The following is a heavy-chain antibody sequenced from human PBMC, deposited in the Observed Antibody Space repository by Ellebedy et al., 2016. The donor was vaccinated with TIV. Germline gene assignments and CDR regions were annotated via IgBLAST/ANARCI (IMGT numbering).Heavy chain of an antibody. CDR3: ARTPYSSGWYDPYFVDY. CDR1: GYTFTSYD. CDR2: MNPNSGNT. Sequence: ASVKVSCXASGYTFTSYDINWVRQATGQGLEWMGWMNPNSGNTGYAQKFQGRVTMTRNTSISTAYMELSSLRSEDTAVYYCARTPYSSGWYDPYFVDYWGQGTLVTVSS. J-gene: IGHJ4*02. D-gene: IGHD6-19*01. V-gene: IGHV1-8*01.